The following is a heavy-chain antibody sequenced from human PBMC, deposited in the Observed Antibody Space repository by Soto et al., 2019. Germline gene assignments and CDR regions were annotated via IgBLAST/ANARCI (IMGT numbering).Heavy chain of an antibody. D-gene: IGHD6-6*01. CDR1: GFTFSSYR. Sequence: GGSLRLSCAASGFTFSSYRMNWVRQAPGKGLEWVSSISSSSSYIYYADSVKGRFTISRDNAKNSLYLQMNSLRAEDKAVYYSSSGISXSLGPYYYYYYMDFWGKETTVTVSS. CDR3: SSGISXSLGPYYYYYYMDF. CDR2: ISSSSSYI. J-gene: IGHJ6*03. V-gene: IGHV3-21*01.